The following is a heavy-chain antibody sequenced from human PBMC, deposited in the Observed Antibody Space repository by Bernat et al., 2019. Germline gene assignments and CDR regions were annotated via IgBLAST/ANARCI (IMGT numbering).Heavy chain of an antibody. D-gene: IGHD3-10*01. CDR2: INPNSGGT. Sequence: QVQLVQSGAEVKKPGASVKVSCKASGYTFTGYYMHWVRQAPGQGLEWMGWINPNSGGTNYAQKFQGWVTMTRDTSISTAYMELNRLRSDDTAVYYCARAFGYDYYGSGSYGYWFDPWGQGTLVTVSS. CDR3: ARAFGYDYYGSGSYGYWFDP. J-gene: IGHJ5*02. CDR1: GYTFTGYY. V-gene: IGHV1-2*04.